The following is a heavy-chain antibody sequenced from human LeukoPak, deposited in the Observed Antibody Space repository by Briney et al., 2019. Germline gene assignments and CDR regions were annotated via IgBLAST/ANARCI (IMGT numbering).Heavy chain of an antibody. Sequence: ASVKVSCKASGYTFTSYAMHRVRQAPGQRLEWMGWINAGNGNTKYSQKFQGRVTITRDTSASTAYLELSSLRSEDTAVYYCARVPGPNDSSGYSYDYWGQGTLVTVSS. CDR1: GYTFTSYA. V-gene: IGHV1-3*01. D-gene: IGHD3-22*01. CDR2: INAGNGNT. CDR3: ARVPGPNDSSGYSYDY. J-gene: IGHJ4*02.